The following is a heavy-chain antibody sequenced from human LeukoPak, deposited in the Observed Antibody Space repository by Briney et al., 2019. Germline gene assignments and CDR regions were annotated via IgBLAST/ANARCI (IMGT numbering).Heavy chain of an antibody. CDR2: IYHSGST. D-gene: IGHD1-1*01. CDR3: ARALLTIPLPVWDHSGYYYMDV. J-gene: IGHJ6*03. CDR1: GGSISSSNW. Sequence: SETLSLTCAVSGGSISSSNWWSWVRQPPGKGLEWIGEIYHSGSTNYNPSLKSRVTISVDKSKNQFSLKLSSVTAADTAVYYCARALLTIPLPVWDHSGYYYMDVWGKGTTVTVSS. V-gene: IGHV4-4*02.